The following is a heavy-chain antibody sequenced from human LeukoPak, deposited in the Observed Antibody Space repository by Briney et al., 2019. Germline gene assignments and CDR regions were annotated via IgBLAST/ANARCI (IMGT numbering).Heavy chain of an antibody. Sequence: SETLSLTCAVSGGSFSRPFWSWIRQTPGKGLEWIGEIDHSGRTDYNPSLEGQVTMSVDTSKNQFSLRLTSVTAADTAVYFCARAERRINLARGVFGSHFDSWGQGTLVSVSS. CDR3: ARAERRINLARGVFGSHFDS. J-gene: IGHJ5*01. CDR2: IDHSGRT. CDR1: GGSFSRPF. V-gene: IGHV4-34*01. D-gene: IGHD3-10*01.